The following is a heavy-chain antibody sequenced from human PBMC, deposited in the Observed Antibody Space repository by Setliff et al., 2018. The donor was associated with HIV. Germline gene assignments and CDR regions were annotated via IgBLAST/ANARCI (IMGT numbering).Heavy chain of an antibody. Sequence: SETLSLTCTVSGDSISSGGYHWTWIRQHPGKGLEYIGYIFYSGSTFYNPSLKSRVTISVDTSKKHFSLRLRSVTAADTAVYYCASRGVAGAFDIWGQGTKVTVSS. J-gene: IGHJ3*02. CDR3: ASRGVAGAFDI. D-gene: IGHD6-19*01. V-gene: IGHV4-31*03. CDR1: GDSISSGGYH. CDR2: IFYSGST.